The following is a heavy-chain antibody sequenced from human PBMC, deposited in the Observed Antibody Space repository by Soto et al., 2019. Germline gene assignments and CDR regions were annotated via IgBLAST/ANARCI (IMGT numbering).Heavy chain of an antibody. J-gene: IGHJ6*02. D-gene: IGHD5-18*01. Sequence: SETLSLTCTVSGGSISDYYWGWIRQPPGKGLEWIGSIYYSGSTYYNPSLKSRVTISVDTSKNQFSLKLSSVTAADTAVYYCASPLVDTAMDYYYYYGMDVWGQGTTVTVSS. V-gene: IGHV4-39*01. CDR1: GGSISDYY. CDR2: IYYSGST. CDR3: ASPLVDTAMDYYYYYGMDV.